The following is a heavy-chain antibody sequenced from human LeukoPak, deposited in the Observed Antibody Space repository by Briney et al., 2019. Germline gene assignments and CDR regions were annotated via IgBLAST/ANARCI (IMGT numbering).Heavy chain of an antibody. CDR1: GGSFSGYY. V-gene: IGHV4-34*01. J-gene: IGHJ4*02. D-gene: IGHD4-17*01. CDR3: ARVPAFYYGDYWTSSNYFDY. CDR2: INHSGST. Sequence: SETLSLTCAVYGGSFSGYYWSWIRQPPGKGLEWIGEINHSGSTNYNPSLKSRVTMSVDTSKNQFSLKLSSVTAADTAVYYCARVPAFYYGDYWTSSNYFDYWGQGTLVTVSS.